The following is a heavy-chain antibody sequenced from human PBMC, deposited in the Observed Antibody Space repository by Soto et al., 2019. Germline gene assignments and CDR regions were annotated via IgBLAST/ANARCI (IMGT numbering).Heavy chain of an antibody. CDR2: INPSGGST. V-gene: IGHV1-46*03. J-gene: IGHJ6*03. CDR1: GYTFTSYY. CDR3: ARGTGLTIFGVGGGYMDV. Sequence: QVQLVQSGAEVKKPGASVKVSCKASGYTFTSYYMHWVRQAPGQGLEWMGIINPSGGSTSYAQKLPGRVTMTRDTSTSTVYKELSSLRSEHTAVYYCARGTGLTIFGVGGGYMDVWGKGTTVTVSS. D-gene: IGHD3-3*01.